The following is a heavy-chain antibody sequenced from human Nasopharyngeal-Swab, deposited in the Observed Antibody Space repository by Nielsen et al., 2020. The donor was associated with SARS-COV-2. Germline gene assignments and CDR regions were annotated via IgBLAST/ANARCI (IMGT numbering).Heavy chain of an antibody. CDR3: ARSLYYYYDSSGYSL. CDR2: IGTAGDT. J-gene: IGHJ4*02. D-gene: IGHD3-22*01. Sequence: GESLKISCAASGFTFSSYDMHWVRQATGKGLEWVSAIGTAGDTYYPGSVKGRFTISRENAKNSLYLQMNSLRAGDTAVYYCARSLYYYYDSSGYSLWGQGTLVTVSS. V-gene: IGHV3-13*04. CDR1: GFTFSSYD.